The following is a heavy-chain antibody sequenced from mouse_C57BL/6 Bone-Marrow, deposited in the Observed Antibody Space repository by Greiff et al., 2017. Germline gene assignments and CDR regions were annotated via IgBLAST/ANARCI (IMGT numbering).Heavy chain of an antibody. CDR3: ARRGYGSSYWYFDV. CDR1: GYTFTSSG. CDR2: IYPRSGNT. D-gene: IGHD1-1*01. J-gene: IGHJ1*03. Sequence: VQLQQSGAELARPGASVKLSCKASGYTFTSSGISWVKQRTGQGLEWIGEIYPRSGNTYYNEKFKGKATLTADKSSSTAYMELRSLTSEDSAVYFGARRGYGSSYWYFDVWGTGTTVTVSS. V-gene: IGHV1-81*01.